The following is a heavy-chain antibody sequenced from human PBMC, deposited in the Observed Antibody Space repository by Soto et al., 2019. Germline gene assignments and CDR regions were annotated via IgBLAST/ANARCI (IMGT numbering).Heavy chain of an antibody. V-gene: IGHV3-48*01. Sequence: EVQLVESGGGLVQPGGSLRLSCAASGFTFSSYSMNWVRQAPGKGLEWVSYISSSSSTIYYADSVKGRFTISRDNAKNSLYLQMNSLIAEDTAVYYCAREDDWYCSSTSCHAASYFDYWGQGTLVTVSS. CDR3: AREDDWYCSSTSCHAASYFDY. CDR1: GFTFSSYS. J-gene: IGHJ4*02. D-gene: IGHD2-2*01. CDR2: ISSSSSTI.